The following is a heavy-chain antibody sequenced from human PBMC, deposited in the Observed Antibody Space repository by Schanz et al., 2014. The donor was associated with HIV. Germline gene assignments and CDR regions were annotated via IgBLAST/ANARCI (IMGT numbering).Heavy chain of an antibody. Sequence: QLVQSGAEVKKPGASVRVSCKASGYSFTSYFIHWVRQAPGQGLAWLGVINTSGGGTSDALQGRVAFTRDTSTTTVYMDLRNLRFADSGVYYCARERMATGGLDVWGQGTTVTVSS. V-gene: IGHV1-46*01. D-gene: IGHD2-15*01. CDR1: GYSFTSYF. CDR3: ARERMATGGLDV. J-gene: IGHJ6*02. CDR2: INTSGGGT.